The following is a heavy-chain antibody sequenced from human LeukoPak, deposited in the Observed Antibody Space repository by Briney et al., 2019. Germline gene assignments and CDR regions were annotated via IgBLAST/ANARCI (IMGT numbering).Heavy chain of an antibody. CDR3: ARDRPHGNDY. Sequence: GGSLRLSCAASGFTFSSYWMNWVRQAPGKGLVWVSRIASDGSSTTYADSAKGRFSISRDNAKNTLYLQMNSLRVEDTAVYYCARDRPHGNDYWGQGTLVTVSS. CDR2: IASDGSST. V-gene: IGHV3-74*01. CDR1: GFTFSSYW. D-gene: IGHD4-23*01. J-gene: IGHJ4*02.